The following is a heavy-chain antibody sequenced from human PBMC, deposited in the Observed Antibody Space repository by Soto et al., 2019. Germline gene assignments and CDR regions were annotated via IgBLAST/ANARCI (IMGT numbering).Heavy chain of an antibody. J-gene: IGHJ6*02. V-gene: IGHV3-30-3*01. CDR1: GFTFSSYA. D-gene: IGHD3-10*01. Sequence: QVQLVESGGGVVQPGRSLRLSCAASGFTFSSYAMHWVRQAPGKGLEWVAVISYDGSNKYYADSVKGRFTISRDNSKNTLYLQMNSLRAEDTAVYYCARDFMPVRGVMRHYGMDVWGQGTTVTVSS. CDR2: ISYDGSNK. CDR3: ARDFMPVRGVMRHYGMDV.